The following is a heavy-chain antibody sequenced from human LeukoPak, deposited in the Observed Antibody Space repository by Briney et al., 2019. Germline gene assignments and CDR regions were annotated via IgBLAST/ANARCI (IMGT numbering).Heavy chain of an antibody. Sequence: SVKVSCKASGGTFSNYAISWVRQAPGQGLEWMGGIIPIFGTANYAQKFQGRVTITTDESTSTVYMEVSSVRFEDTAVYYCAKDRASSSWSRDAFDIWGQGTVVTVSS. D-gene: IGHD6-13*01. J-gene: IGHJ3*02. V-gene: IGHV1-69*05. CDR2: IIPIFGTA. CDR1: GGTFSNYA. CDR3: AKDRASSSWSRDAFDI.